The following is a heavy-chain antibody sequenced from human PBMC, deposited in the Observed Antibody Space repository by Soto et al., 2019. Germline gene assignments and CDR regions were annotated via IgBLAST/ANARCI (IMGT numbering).Heavy chain of an antibody. CDR3: AKGRKTGAYYYDSSGYSDY. CDR2: ISYDGSNK. Sequence: ESGGGVVQPGRSLRLSCAASGFTFSSYGMHWVRQAPGKGLEWVAVISYDGSNKYYADSVKGRFTISRDNSKNTLYLQMNSLRAEDTAVYYCAKGRKTGAYYYDSSGYSDYWGQGTLVTVSS. CDR1: GFTFSSYG. V-gene: IGHV3-30*18. D-gene: IGHD3-22*01. J-gene: IGHJ4*02.